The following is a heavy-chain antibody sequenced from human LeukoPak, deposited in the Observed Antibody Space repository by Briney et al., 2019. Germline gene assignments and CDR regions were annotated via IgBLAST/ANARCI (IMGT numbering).Heavy chain of an antibody. CDR1: GFTFSSSW. CDR2: ISGSGGST. Sequence: HAGGSLRLSCAASGFTFSSSWMHWVRQAPGKGLEWVSAISGSGGSTYYADSVKGRFTISRDNSKNTLYLQMNSLRAEDTAVYYCAKFQGSSGYFYWGQGTLVTVSS. D-gene: IGHD3-22*01. V-gene: IGHV3-23*01. J-gene: IGHJ4*02. CDR3: AKFQGSSGYFY.